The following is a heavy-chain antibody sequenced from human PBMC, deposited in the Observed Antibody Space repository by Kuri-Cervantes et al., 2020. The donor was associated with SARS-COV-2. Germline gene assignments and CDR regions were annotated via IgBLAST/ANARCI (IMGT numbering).Heavy chain of an antibody. Sequence: ESLKISCTVSGGSISSSSYYWGWIRQPPGKGLEWIGSIYYSGSTYYNPSLKSRVTISVDTSKNQFSLKLSSATAADTAVYYCARHGLRYYGSGSLTTFDYWGQGTLVTVSS. D-gene: IGHD3-10*01. CDR3: ARHGLRYYGSGSLTTFDY. V-gene: IGHV4-39*01. CDR2: IYYSGST. CDR1: GGSISSSSYY. J-gene: IGHJ4*02.